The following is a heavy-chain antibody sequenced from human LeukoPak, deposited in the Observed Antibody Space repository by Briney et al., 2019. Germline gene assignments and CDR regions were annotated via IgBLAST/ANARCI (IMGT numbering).Heavy chain of an antibody. Sequence: PGGSLRLSCAASGFTFSSYAMNWVRQAPGKGLEWVSAIGSNTASTFYADSVKGRFTISRDNSNNMVYLQMNSLRAEDTAVYYCAKRGPGAVADYWGQGTLVTVSS. CDR3: AKRGPGAVADY. CDR2: IGSNTAST. J-gene: IGHJ4*02. CDR1: GFTFSSYA. D-gene: IGHD6-19*01. V-gene: IGHV3-23*01.